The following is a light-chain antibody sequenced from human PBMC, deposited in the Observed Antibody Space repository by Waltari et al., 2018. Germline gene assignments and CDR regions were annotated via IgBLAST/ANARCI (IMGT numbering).Light chain of an antibody. Sequence: DIQMTQSPSSLSASVGDRVTITCRASQSISSYLNWYQQKPGKAPKLLIYAASTLQSEVPSRFSGSGSGTDFTLTISSLQPEDFATYYCQQSYSTFFTFGPGTKVDIK. CDR1: QSISSY. V-gene: IGKV1-39*01. J-gene: IGKJ3*01. CDR2: AAS. CDR3: QQSYSTFFT.